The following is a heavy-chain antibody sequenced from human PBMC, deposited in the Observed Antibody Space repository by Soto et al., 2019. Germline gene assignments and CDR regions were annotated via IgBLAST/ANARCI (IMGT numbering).Heavy chain of an antibody. V-gene: IGHV3-74*01. CDR3: VRDSHGDY. Sequence: EVQLVESGGGLVQPGGSLRLSCAGSGFTFSNYWMHWVRQAPGKGLEWVSLIDHDGTTDYADSVRGRFPISRDNAENTPYLQMNSLGPADTAVYYCVRDSHGDYWGQGTVVTVSS. J-gene: IGHJ4*02. CDR2: IDHDGTT. CDR1: GFTFSNYW.